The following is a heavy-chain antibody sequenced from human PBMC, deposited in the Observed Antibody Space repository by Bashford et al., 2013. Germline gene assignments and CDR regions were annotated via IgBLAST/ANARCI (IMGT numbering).Heavy chain of an antibody. J-gene: IGHJ4*02. V-gene: IGHV1-18*01. Sequence: VASVKVSCQTSGYIFTTYGISWVRQAPGQGLEWMGWISPYNGNTRFAQKLQGRVTMTADTSTSTAYMXLRXLRSDDTAVYYCARDGXSSWYIYWGQGTLGHRLL. CDR3: ARDGXSSWYIY. CDR2: ISPYNGNT. D-gene: IGHD6-13*01. CDR1: GYIFTTYG.